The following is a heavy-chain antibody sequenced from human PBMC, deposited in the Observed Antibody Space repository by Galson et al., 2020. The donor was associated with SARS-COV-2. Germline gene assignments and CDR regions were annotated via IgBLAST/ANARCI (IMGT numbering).Heavy chain of an antibody. D-gene: IGHD6-13*01. J-gene: IGHJ4*02. V-gene: IGHV1-18*04. CDR3: ARDLREWYSSSWYLWADFESFDY. CDR1: GYTFTSYG. Sequence: ASVKVSCKASGYTFTSYGISWVRQAPGQGLEWMGWISAYNGNTNYAQKLQGRVTMTTDTSTSTAYMELRSLRSDDTAVYYCARDLREWYSSSWYLWADFESFDYWGQGTLVSVSS. CDR2: ISAYNGNT.